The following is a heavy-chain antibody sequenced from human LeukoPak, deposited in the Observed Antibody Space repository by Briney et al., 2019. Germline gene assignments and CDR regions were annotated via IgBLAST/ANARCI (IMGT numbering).Heavy chain of an antibody. CDR2: INPNSGGT. CDR3: AAYLDLGYCSGGSCPDWYYYDSSGYYALNY. J-gene: IGHJ4*02. V-gene: IGHV1-2*02. CDR1: GYTFTGYY. Sequence: ASVKVSCKASGYTFTGYYMHWVRQAPGQGLEWMGWINPNSGGTNYAQKFQGRVTMTRDTSISTAYMELSRLRSDDTAVYCCAAYLDLGYCSGGSCPDWYYYDSSGYYALNYWGQGTLVTVSS. D-gene: IGHD3-22*01.